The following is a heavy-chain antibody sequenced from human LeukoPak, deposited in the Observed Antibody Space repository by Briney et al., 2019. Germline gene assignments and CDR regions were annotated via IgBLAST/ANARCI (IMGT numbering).Heavy chain of an antibody. CDR2: LNAGNGLT. CDR1: GYTFITYV. J-gene: IGHJ4*02. CDR3: ATSRNSARGIDY. V-gene: IGHV1-3*01. Sequence: VASVNVSCKASGYTFITYVMHWVRQAPGQRLEWMGWLNAGNGLTKYSQKFQGTVTITRDTSASTAYMELSSLRSEDTAVYYCATSRNSARGIDYWGQGTLVTVSS. D-gene: IGHD2-15*01.